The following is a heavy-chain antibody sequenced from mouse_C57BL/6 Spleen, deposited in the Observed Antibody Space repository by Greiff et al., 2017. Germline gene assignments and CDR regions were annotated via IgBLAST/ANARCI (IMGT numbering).Heavy chain of an antibody. CDR1: GFTFSDYY. CDR3: ARQGVVASDWYFDV. D-gene: IGHD1-1*01. CDR2: ISNGGGST. J-gene: IGHJ1*03. Sequence: EVQRVESGGGLVQPGGSLKLSCAASGFTFSDYYMYWVRQTPEKRLEWVAYISNGGGSTYYPDTVKGRFTVSRDNAKNTLYRQMSRLKSEDTAMYYCARQGVVASDWYFDVWGTGTTVTVSS. V-gene: IGHV5-12*01.